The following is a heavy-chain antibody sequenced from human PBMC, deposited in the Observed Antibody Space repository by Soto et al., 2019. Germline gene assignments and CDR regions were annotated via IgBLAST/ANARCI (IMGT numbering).Heavy chain of an antibody. CDR2: ISAYNGNT. D-gene: IGHD3-16*02. V-gene: IGHV1-18*01. J-gene: IGHJ4*02. Sequence: QVQLVQSGAEVKKPGASLKVSCKSSGYTFTSYGISWVRQGPGQGLEWMGWISAYNGNTNYAQKLQGRVTMTTDTSTSTAYMELRSLRSDDTAVYYCARVPIYVWGSYRSLDYWGQGTLVTVSS. CDR1: GYTFTSYG. CDR3: ARVPIYVWGSYRSLDY.